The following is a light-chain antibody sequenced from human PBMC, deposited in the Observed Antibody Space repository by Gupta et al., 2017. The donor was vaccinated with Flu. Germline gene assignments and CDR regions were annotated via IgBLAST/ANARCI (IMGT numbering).Light chain of an antibody. CDR2: GAS. CDR3: QQYGSSPGT. Sequence: VSQGVSSSYLAWYQQKPGQAPRLLIYGASSRATGIPDRFSGSGSGTDFTLTISRLEPEDFAAYYCQQYGSSPGTFGQGTKLEIK. J-gene: IGKJ2*01. CDR1: QGVSSSY. V-gene: IGKV3-20*01.